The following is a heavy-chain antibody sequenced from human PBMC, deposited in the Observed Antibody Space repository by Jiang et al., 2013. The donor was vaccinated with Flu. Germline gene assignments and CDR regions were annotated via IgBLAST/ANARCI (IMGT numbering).Heavy chain of an antibody. V-gene: IGHV3-33*05. D-gene: IGHD5-18*01. Sequence: VQLLESGGGVVQPGRSLRLSCAASGFTFSSYGIHWVRQAPGKGLEWVAFISYDGSEKYYVDSVKGRFTISRDKSRNTLYLQMNSLRAADTAIYYCARTKDSYYFDYWGQGTLVTVSS. CDR3: ARTKDSYYFDY. J-gene: IGHJ4*02. CDR1: GFTFSSYG. CDR2: ISYDGSEK.